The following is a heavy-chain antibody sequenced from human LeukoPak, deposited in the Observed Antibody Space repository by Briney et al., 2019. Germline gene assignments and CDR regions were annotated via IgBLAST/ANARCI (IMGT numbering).Heavy chain of an antibody. V-gene: IGHV4-34*01. J-gene: IGHJ6*02. D-gene: IGHD2-2*01. CDR2: INHSGST. Sequence: SETLSLTCAVYGGSFSGYYWSWIRQPPGKGLEWIGEINHSGSTNYNPSLKSRVTISVDTSKNQFSLKLSSVTAADTAVYYCARLIVVVPAAMSNYYYGMDVWGQGTTVTVSS. CDR3: ARLIVVVPAAMSNYYYGMDV. CDR1: GGSFSGYY.